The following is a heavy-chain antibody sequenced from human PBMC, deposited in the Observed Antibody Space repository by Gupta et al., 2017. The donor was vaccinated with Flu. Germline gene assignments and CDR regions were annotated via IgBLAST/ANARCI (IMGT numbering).Heavy chain of an antibody. V-gene: IGHV4-59*07. D-gene: IGHD3-10*01. J-gene: IGHJ4*02. CDR3: ARVSYGSDYFDY. CDR1: GGSISRYY. CDR2: IYYSGST. Sequence: QVYLQVSGAALVRPSAPLPLTYTVPGGSISRYYWSWIRQPPGKGLEWIGYIYYSGSTNYNPSLKSRVTISVDTSKNQFSLKLSSVTAADTAVYYCARVSYGSDYFDYWGQGTLVTVSS.